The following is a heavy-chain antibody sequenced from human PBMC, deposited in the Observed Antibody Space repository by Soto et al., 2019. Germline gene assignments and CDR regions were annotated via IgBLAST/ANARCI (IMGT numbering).Heavy chain of an antibody. CDR2: INPNSGGT. V-gene: IGHV1-2*04. Sequence: QVQLVQSGAEVKKPGASVKVSCKASGYTFTGYYMHWVRQAPGQGLEWMGWINPNSGGTNYAQKFQGWVTMTRDTSISTAYMELSRLRSDDTAVYYCARDKWTVTNYYYYYGMDVWGQGTTVTVSS. CDR3: ARDKWTVTNYYYYYGMDV. J-gene: IGHJ6*02. D-gene: IGHD4-17*01. CDR1: GYTFTGYY.